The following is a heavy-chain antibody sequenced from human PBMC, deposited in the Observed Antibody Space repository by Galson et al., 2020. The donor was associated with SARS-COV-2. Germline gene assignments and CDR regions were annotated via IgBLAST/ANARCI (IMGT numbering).Heavy chain of an antibody. D-gene: IGHD2-2*01. V-gene: IGHV1-2*04. CDR3: ARGLVVVPALENYGMDV. CDR2: INPNSGGT. Sequence: ASVKVSCKASGYTFTGYYMHWVRQAPGQGLEWMGWINPNSGGTNYAQKFQGWVTMTRDTSISTAYMELSRLRSDDTAVYYCARGLVVVPALENYGMDVWGQGTTVTVSS. CDR1: GYTFTGYY. J-gene: IGHJ6*02.